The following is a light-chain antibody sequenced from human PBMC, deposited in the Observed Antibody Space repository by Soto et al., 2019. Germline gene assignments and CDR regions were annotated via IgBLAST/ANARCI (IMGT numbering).Light chain of an antibody. CDR1: ESLVHRDGNTY. CDR2: KIS. V-gene: IGKV2-24*01. Sequence: DIVMTQTPLSSPVTLGQPASISCKSSESLVHRDGNTYLNWLHQRPGQPPRLLLYKISNRFSGVPDRFIGSGAGKDFTLTITRVEAEDVGVYYCMQGTQFPRTFGGGTTVEIK. CDR3: MQGTQFPRT. J-gene: IGKJ4*01.